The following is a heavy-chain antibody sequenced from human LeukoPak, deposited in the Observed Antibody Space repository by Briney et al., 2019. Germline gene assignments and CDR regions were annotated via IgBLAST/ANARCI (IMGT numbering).Heavy chain of an antibody. CDR1: GVTLSSYS. J-gene: IGHJ4*02. Sequence: GGSLRLSCAASGVTLSSYSMNWVRQAPGKGLEWVSSISSSSSYIYYADSVKGRFTISRDNAKNSLYLQMNSLRAEDTAVYYCARLMVRGVDYYFDYWGQGTLVTVSS. D-gene: IGHD3-10*01. CDR3: ARLMVRGVDYYFDY. V-gene: IGHV3-21*01. CDR2: ISSSSSYI.